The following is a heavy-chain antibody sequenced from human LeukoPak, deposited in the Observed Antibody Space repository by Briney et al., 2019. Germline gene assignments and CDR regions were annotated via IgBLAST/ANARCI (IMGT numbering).Heavy chain of an antibody. CDR3: ARDRASDSSGWFFNYYYGMGV. CDR1: GFTVSSNY. D-gene: IGHD6-19*01. V-gene: IGHV3-66*01. Sequence: GGSLRLSCAASGFTVSSNYMSWVRQAPGKGLEWVSVIYSGGSTYYADSVKGRFTISRDNSKNTLYLQMNSLRAEDTAVYYCARDRASDSSGWFFNYYYGMGVWGQGTTVTVSS. J-gene: IGHJ6*02. CDR2: IYSGGST.